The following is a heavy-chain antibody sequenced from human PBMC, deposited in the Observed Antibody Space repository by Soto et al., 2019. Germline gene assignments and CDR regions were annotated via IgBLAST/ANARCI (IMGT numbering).Heavy chain of an antibody. V-gene: IGHV3-21*01. CDR3: ARERVVNYTDYFFDY. CDR2: ISGTGIDI. D-gene: IGHD3-16*02. CDR1: GFDFHYYN. Sequence: GGSLRLSCAASGFDFHYYNMNWVRQAPGRGLEWVSSISGTGIDIHFADSVKGRFVISRDNAKTSLYLQMNSLRPEDTAVYYCARERVVNYTDYFFDYWGHGTLVTVSS. J-gene: IGHJ4*01.